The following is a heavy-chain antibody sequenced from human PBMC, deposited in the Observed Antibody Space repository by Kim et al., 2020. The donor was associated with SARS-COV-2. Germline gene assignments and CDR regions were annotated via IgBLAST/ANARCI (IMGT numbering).Heavy chain of an antibody. J-gene: IGHJ6*02. V-gene: IGHV4-39*07. D-gene: IGHD6-19*01. CDR3: AREGKQWLVTTYYYYGMDV. Sequence: SRVTISVDTSKNQFSLKLSSVTAADTAVYYCAREGKQWLVTTYYYYGMDVWGQGTTVTVSS.